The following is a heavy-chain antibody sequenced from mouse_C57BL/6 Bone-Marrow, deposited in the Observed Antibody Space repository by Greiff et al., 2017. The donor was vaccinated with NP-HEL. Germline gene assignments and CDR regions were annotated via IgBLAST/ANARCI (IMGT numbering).Heavy chain of an antibody. D-gene: IGHD1-1*01. V-gene: IGHV1-74*01. CDR3: AITPPITTVEYYFDY. Sequence: QVQLQQPGAELVKPGASVKVSCKASGYTFTSYWMHWVKQRPGQGLEWIGRIHPSDSYTNYNQKFKGKATLTVDKSSSPAYMQLSSLTSEDAAVYYCAITPPITTVEYYFDYWGQGTTLTVSS. CDR2: IHPSDSYT. J-gene: IGHJ2*01. CDR1: GYTFTSYW.